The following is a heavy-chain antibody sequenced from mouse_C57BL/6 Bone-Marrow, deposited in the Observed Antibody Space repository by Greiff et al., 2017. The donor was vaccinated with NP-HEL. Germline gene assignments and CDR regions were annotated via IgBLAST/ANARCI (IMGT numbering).Heavy chain of an antibody. Sequence: VQLQESGPELVKPGASVKISCKASGYAFSSSWMNWVKQRPGKGLEWIGRIYPGDGDTNYNEKFKGKATLTVDTSSSTAYMQLSSLTSEDSAVYFCARSWFAYWGQGTLVTVSA. CDR3: ARSWFAY. V-gene: IGHV1-82*01. J-gene: IGHJ3*01. CDR2: IYPGDGDT. CDR1: GYAFSSSW.